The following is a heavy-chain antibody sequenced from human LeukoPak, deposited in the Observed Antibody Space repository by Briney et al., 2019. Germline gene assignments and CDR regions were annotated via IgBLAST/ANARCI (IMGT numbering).Heavy chain of an antibody. V-gene: IGHV3-74*01. J-gene: IGHJ4*02. CDR3: ARVVAVAAKDY. CDR2: INSDGSST. CDR1: GFTFSSYW. Sequence: GGSLRLSCAASGFTFSSYWMHWVRQAPGKGLVWVSRINSDGSSTSYADSVKGRFTLSRDNAKNTLYLQMNSLRAEDTAVYYCARVVAVAAKDYWGQGTLVTVSS. D-gene: IGHD6-19*01.